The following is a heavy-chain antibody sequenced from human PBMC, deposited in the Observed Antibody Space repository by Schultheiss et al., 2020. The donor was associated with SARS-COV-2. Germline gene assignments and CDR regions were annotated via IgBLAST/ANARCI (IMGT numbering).Heavy chain of an antibody. CDR3: ARGSSSYGD. Sequence: SQTLSLTCTVSGGSIRSYYWSWIRQPPGKGLEWIGYIYYSGSTNYNPSLKSRVTISVDTSKNQFSLKLSSVTAADTAVYYCARGSSSYGDWGQGTLVTVSS. CDR1: GGSIRSYY. J-gene: IGHJ4*02. CDR2: IYYSGST. D-gene: IGHD6-13*01. V-gene: IGHV4-59*12.